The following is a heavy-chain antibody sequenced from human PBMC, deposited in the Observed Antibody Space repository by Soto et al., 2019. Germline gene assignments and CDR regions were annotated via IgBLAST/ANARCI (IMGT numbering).Heavy chain of an antibody. CDR1: GFTFSNAW. J-gene: IGHJ5*02. V-gene: IGHV3-15*07. D-gene: IGHD4-17*01. Sequence: EVQLVESGGGLVKPGGSLRLSCAASGFTFSNAWMNWVRQAPGKGLEWVGRIKSKTDGGTTDYAAPVKGRFTISRDDSNNTLYHQINSLKSEDTALYYCTTDPTGGWFDPWGQGTLVTVSS. CDR3: TTDPTGGWFDP. CDR2: IKSKTDGGTT.